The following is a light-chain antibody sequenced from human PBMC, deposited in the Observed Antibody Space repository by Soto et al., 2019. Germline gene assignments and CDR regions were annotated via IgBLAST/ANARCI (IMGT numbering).Light chain of an antibody. CDR1: QSIFTN. V-gene: IGKV3-15*01. Sequence: EIVMTQSPATLTVSPGERATLSCRASQSIFTNLAWYQQKPGQAPRLLIHGASSRATGIPARFSGSGSGTDFTLSISSLQSEDVGVYYCQQYSNWPLPVGGGTKV. CDR3: QQYSNWPLP. J-gene: IGKJ4*01. CDR2: GAS.